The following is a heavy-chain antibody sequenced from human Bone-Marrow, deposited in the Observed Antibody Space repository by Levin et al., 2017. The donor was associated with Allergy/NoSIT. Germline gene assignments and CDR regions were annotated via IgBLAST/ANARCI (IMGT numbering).Heavy chain of an antibody. CDR1: GGSISSYY. V-gene: IGHV4-59*01. Sequence: SETLSLTCTVSGGSISSYYWSWIRQPPGKGLEWIGYIYYSGSTNYNPSLKSRVTISVDTSKNQFSLKLSSVTAADTAVYYCASNDGSGWFDYWGQGTLVTVSS. D-gene: IGHD6-19*01. CDR3: ASNDGSGWFDY. CDR2: IYYSGST. J-gene: IGHJ4*02.